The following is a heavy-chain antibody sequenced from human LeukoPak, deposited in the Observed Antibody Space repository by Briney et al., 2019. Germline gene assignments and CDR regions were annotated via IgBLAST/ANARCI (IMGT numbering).Heavy chain of an antibody. D-gene: IGHD1-26*01. CDR3: ARFRGAHWFDP. CDR2: IYSGGST. Sequence: GGSLRLSCAASGFTVISNYMSWVRQAPGKGLEWVSVIYSGGSTYYADSMKGRFTISRDNSKNTLYLQMNSLRAEDTAVYYCARFRGAHWFDPWGQGTLVTVSS. CDR1: GFTVISNY. V-gene: IGHV3-53*01. J-gene: IGHJ5*02.